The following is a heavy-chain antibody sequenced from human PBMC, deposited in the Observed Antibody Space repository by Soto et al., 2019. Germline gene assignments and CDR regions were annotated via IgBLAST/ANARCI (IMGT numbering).Heavy chain of an antibody. CDR3: AREWGLLPYYVMNV. CDR2: ISYTRRT. Sequence: SETLSLTCIVSGDSVTSGSYYWTWLRQPPGKGLEWIGYISYTRRTKYNPSLQSRVTISVDTYKNDFSLNMSSVTAADTAVYFCAREWGLLPYYVMNVWGHGTAVTVSS. CDR1: GDSVTSGSYY. D-gene: IGHD7-27*01. V-gene: IGHV4-61*03. J-gene: IGHJ6*02.